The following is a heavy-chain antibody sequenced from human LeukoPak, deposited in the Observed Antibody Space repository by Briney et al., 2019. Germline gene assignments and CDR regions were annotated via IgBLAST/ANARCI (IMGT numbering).Heavy chain of an antibody. D-gene: IGHD3-10*01. V-gene: IGHV4-34*01. CDR3: ARTKDVLLWFGSRNWFDP. J-gene: IGHJ5*02. Sequence: SETLSLTCAVYGGSFSGYYWSWIRQPPGKGLEWIGEINHSGSTNYNPSLKSRVTISVDTSKNQFSLKLSSVTAADTAVYYCARTKDVLLWFGSRNWFDPWGQGTLVTVSS. CDR2: INHSGST. CDR1: GGSFSGYY.